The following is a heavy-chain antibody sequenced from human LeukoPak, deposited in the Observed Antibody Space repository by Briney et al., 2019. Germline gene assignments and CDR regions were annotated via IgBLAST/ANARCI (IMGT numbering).Heavy chain of an antibody. D-gene: IGHD1-26*01. CDR2: IYYSGNT. V-gene: IGHV4-39*02. CDR3: ARDSLGAGTVGATSGY. CDR1: GGSISSSSYY. Sequence: SETLSLTRTVSGGSISSSSYYWGWIRQPPGKGLEWIGSIYYSGNTYYNPSLKSRLTISVDTSKDQFSLKLSSVTAADTAVYYCARDSLGAGTVGATSGYWGQGTLVTVSS. J-gene: IGHJ4*02.